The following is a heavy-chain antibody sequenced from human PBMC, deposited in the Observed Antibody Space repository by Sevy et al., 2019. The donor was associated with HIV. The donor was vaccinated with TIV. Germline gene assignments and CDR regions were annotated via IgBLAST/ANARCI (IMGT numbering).Heavy chain of an antibody. CDR1: GFTFSSYA. D-gene: IGHD2-15*01. Sequence: GGSLRLSCAASGFTFSSYAMHWVRQAPGKGLEWVAVILYDGSNKYYADSVKGRFTISRDNSTNTLYLQMNSLRAEDTAVYYCAGVVGVAALAIDWGQGTLVTVSS. CDR2: ILYDGSNK. J-gene: IGHJ4*02. CDR3: AGVVGVAALAID. V-gene: IGHV3-30-3*01.